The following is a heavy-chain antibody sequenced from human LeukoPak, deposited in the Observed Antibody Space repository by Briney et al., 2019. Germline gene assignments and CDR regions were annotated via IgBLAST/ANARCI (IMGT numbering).Heavy chain of an antibody. Sequence: GGSLRLSCAVSGFTFSSYAMSWVRQAPGKGLEWVSAISGSGGSTYYADSVKGRFTISRDSSKNTLYLQMNSLRAEDTAVYYCAKDMYELVPWYWGQGTLVTVSS. V-gene: IGHV3-23*01. CDR1: GFTFSSYA. CDR3: AKDMYELVPWY. J-gene: IGHJ4*02. D-gene: IGHD6-13*01. CDR2: ISGSGGST.